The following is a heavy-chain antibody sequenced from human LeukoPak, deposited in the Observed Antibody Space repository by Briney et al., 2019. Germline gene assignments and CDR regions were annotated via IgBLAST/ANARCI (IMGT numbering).Heavy chain of an antibody. V-gene: IGHV1-2*02. J-gene: IGHJ4*02. CDR2: IDPNSGGT. Sequence: GASVKVSCKASGYTFTGYNMHWVRRAPGQGLEWMGWIDPNSGGTNYAQKFQGRVTMTRDTSISTAYMELSSLRSDDTAVYYCARGRMGGGNDYWGQGTLVTVSS. CDR1: GYTFTGYN. D-gene: IGHD2-15*01. CDR3: ARGRMGGGNDY.